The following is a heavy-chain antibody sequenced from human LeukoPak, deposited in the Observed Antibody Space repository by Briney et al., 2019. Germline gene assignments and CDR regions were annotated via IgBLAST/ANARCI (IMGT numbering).Heavy chain of an antibody. CDR2: INPNSGGT. V-gene: IGHV1-2*02. D-gene: IGHD2-2*01. CDR1: GYTFTGYY. CDR3: ARGVYCSSTSCYVDYYYMDV. J-gene: IGHJ6*03. Sequence: ASVKVSCKASGYTFTGYYMHWVRQAPGQGLEWMGWINPNSGGTNYAQKFQGRVTMTRDTSISTAYMELSRLRSDDTAVYYCARGVYCSSTSCYVDYYYMDVWGKGTTVTVSS.